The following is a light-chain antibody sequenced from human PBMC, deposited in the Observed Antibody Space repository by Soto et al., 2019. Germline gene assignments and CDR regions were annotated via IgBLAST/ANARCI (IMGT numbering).Light chain of an antibody. Sequence: IQITQSPSSLSASVGDRVTITCRASQSISSYLNWYQQKPGKAPKPLIYAASTLQSGVPSRFSGSGSGTDFTLTISSLQPEDFATYYCQQSYSTPPITFGQGTRLEIK. CDR1: QSISSY. CDR2: AAS. J-gene: IGKJ5*01. CDR3: QQSYSTPPIT. V-gene: IGKV1-39*01.